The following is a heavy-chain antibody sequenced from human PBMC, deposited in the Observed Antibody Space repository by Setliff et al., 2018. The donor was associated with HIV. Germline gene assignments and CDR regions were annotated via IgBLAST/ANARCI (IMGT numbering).Heavy chain of an antibody. CDR3: ARCYYDSSGPTDAFDI. D-gene: IGHD3-22*01. V-gene: IGHV1-46*01. Sequence: ASVKVSCKASGYTFTNYYIHWVRQAPGQGLEWMGLINPSGGRTSYAQKFQGRLTMTGDTSRSTVYMELSSLRSEDTAVYYCARCYYDSSGPTDAFDIWGQGTVVTVSS. CDR2: INPSGGRT. J-gene: IGHJ3*02. CDR1: GYTFTNYY.